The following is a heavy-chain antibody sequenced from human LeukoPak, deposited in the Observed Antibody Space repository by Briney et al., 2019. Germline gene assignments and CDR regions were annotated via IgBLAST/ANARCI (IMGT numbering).Heavy chain of an antibody. V-gene: IGHV4-39*01. D-gene: IGHD6-25*01. CDR3: ARQRHYYYYYMDV. Sequence: PSETLSLTCTVSGGSISWNTYYWGWIRQPPGKGLEWIGSFYYSGSTYYNPSLKSRVTISVDTSKNQFSLKLSSVTAADTAVYYCARQRHYYYYYMDVWGKGTTVTISS. CDR1: GGSISWNTYY. J-gene: IGHJ6*03. CDR2: FYYSGST.